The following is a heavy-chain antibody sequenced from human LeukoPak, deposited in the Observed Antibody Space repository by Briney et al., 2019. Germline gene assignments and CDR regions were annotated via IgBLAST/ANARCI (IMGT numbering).Heavy chain of an antibody. V-gene: IGHV1-2*02. CDR2: IRANCGGR. J-gene: IGHJ5*02. CDR3: ARDLGCSGGSCDLNWFDP. Sequence: SVTVSCKASVYTFTGYYMHWVRQARGQAVEWLGWIRANCGGRNSAQKFQGRVTMTRDTSISTAYMELSRLRSDDTAVYYCARDLGCSGGSCDLNWFDPWGQGTLVTVSS. D-gene: IGHD2-15*01. CDR1: VYTFTGYY.